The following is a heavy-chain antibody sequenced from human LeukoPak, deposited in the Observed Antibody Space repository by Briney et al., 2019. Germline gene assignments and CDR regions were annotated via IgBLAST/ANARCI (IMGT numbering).Heavy chain of an antibody. CDR3: ARDHSGVLLRFGELIDYFDY. CDR2: IRQDGSEK. CDR1: GFTFSSYW. Sequence: HPGGSLRLSCAASGFTFSSYWMSWVRQAPGKGLEWVANIRQDGSEKYYVDSVKGRFTISRDNAKNSLYLQMNSLRAEDTAVYYCARDHSGVLLRFGELIDYFDYRGQGTLVTVSS. V-gene: IGHV3-7*01. J-gene: IGHJ4*02. D-gene: IGHD3-10*01.